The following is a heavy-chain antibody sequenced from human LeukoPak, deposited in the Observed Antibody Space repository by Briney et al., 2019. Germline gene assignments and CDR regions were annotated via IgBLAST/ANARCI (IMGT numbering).Heavy chain of an antibody. J-gene: IGHJ1*01. CDR3: ASPPLSSAMYYAH. V-gene: IGHV1-2*02. D-gene: IGHD1-26*01. Sequence: ASVKVSCKASGGTFSSHTVTWVRQAPGQGLRWMGWIKPSNGDTKYAQNFQGRVTMTRDTSISTAYMELSSLRSDDTAVYYCASPPLSSAMYYAHWGQGTLVTVSS. CDR2: IKPSNGDT. CDR1: GGTFSSHT.